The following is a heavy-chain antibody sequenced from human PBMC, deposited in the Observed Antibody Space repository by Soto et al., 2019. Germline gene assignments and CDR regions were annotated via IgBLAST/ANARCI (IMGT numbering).Heavy chain of an antibody. Sequence: QVQLVQSGAEVKKPGASVKVSCKASGYTFTSYAMHWVRQAPGQRLEWMGWINAGNGNTKYSQKFQGRVTITRDTSASTAYMELSSLRSEDTAVYYCARVQGYYGCHDYWGQGTLVTVSS. D-gene: IGHD1-26*01. CDR1: GYTFTSYA. CDR3: ARVQGYYGCHDY. J-gene: IGHJ4*02. V-gene: IGHV1-3*01. CDR2: INAGNGNT.